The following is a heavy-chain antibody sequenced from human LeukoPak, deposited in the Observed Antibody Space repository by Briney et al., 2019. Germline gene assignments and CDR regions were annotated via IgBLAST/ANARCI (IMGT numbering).Heavy chain of an antibody. CDR1: GFTFDDYA. CDR2: ISWDGGST. J-gene: IGHJ6*03. Sequence: GGSLRLSCAASGFTFDDYAMHWVRQAPGKGLEWVSLISWDGGSTYYADSVKGRFTISRDNSKNSLYLRMNSLRAEDTALYYCAKNNAGTRLGGYYYYMDVWGKGTTVTVSS. V-gene: IGHV3-43D*03. D-gene: IGHD1-14*01. CDR3: AKNNAGTRLGGYYYYMDV.